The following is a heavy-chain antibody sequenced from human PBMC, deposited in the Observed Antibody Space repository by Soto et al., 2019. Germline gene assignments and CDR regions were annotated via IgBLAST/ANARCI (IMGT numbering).Heavy chain of an antibody. J-gene: IGHJ3*01. V-gene: IGHV4-4*02. D-gene: IGHD6-6*01. CDR1: GGSISSRNW. Sequence: QVHLQESGPGLVKPSGTLSLTCTVSGGSISSRNWWSWLRQSPTKGLEWIGEIYQSGSTNYNPSLGRRVTISVDKSKNLFSLELTSLTAADTAVYYCAKDRLWGSSYRGASDDFEVWGQGTMVTVS. CDR3: AKDRLWGSSYRGASDDFEV. CDR2: IYQSGST.